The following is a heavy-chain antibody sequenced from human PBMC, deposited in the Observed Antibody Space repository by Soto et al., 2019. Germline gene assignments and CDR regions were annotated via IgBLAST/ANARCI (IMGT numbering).Heavy chain of an antibody. D-gene: IGHD3-16*01. V-gene: IGHV1-2*04. Sequence: GASVKVSCKASGYTFTDFYIRWVRLAPGQGPEWMGWINPNSGGTNYAQKFRGWVTMTRDTSITTVYMELNRLRSNDTAMYYCARGLDSGWAREYFDPWGQGTLVTVSS. CDR1: GYTFTDFY. CDR2: INPNSGGT. J-gene: IGHJ5*02. CDR3: ARGLDSGWAREYFDP.